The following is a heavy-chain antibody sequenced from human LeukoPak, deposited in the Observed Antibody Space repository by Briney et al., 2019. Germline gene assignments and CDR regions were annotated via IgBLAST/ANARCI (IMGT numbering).Heavy chain of an antibody. CDR1: GDIFSSHTSA. D-gene: IGHD2-2*01. CDR3: ARDPAYNYGMDV. CDR2: TYYRSKLYH. J-gene: IGHJ6*02. V-gene: IGHV6-1*01. Sequence: SQTLSLTCALSGDIFSSHTSAWNWIRQSPARGLEWLGRTYYRSKLYHDYAVSVRSRISINPDTSKNQFSLQLSSVTPEDTAVYYCARDPAYNYGMDVWGQGTTVTVSS.